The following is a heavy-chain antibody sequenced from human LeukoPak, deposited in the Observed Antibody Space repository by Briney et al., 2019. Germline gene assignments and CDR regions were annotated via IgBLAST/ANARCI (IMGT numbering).Heavy chain of an antibody. CDR2: ISSSGSTI. Sequence: GGSLRLSCAASGFTFSSYAMNWVRQAPGKGLEWVSYISSSGSTIYYADSVKGRFTISRDNAKNSLYLQMNSLRAEDTAVYYCARNTPSVEMATISFFDYWGQGTLVTVSS. J-gene: IGHJ4*02. CDR3: ARNTPSVEMATISFFDY. D-gene: IGHD5-24*01. CDR1: GFTFSSYA. V-gene: IGHV3-48*03.